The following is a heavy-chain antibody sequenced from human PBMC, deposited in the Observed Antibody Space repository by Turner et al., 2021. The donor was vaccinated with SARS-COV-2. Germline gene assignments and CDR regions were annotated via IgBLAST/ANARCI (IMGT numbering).Heavy chain of an antibody. CDR1: GLTFSSYW. CDR3: ARLHTSSWYFDY. J-gene: IGHJ4*02. CDR2: IKQDGSEK. Sequence: EVQLVLSGGGLVQPGGFLRLSCAASGLTFSSYWMSWVRQAPGKGLEWVANIKQDGSEKYYVDSVKGRFTISRDNAKDSLYLQMNSLRAEDTAVYYCARLHTSSWYFDYWGQGTLVTFSS. D-gene: IGHD6-13*01. V-gene: IGHV3-7*03.